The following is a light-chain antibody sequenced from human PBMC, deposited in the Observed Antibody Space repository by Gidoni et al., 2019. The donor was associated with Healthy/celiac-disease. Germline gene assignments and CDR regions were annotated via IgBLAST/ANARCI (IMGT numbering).Light chain of an antibody. CDR1: QSLLHSNGYNY. CDR2: LGS. Sequence: DIVMTQSPLSLPVTPGEPASISCRSSQSLLHSNGYNYLDWYLQKPGQSPQLLIYLGSNRASGVPDRFSGSGSGTDFTLKISRVEAEDVGGYYCMQALQIALTFGGGTKVEIK. J-gene: IGKJ4*01. V-gene: IGKV2-28*01. CDR3: MQALQIALT.